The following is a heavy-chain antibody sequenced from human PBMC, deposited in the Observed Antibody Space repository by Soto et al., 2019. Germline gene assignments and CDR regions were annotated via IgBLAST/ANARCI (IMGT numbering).Heavy chain of an antibody. J-gene: IGHJ4*02. CDR3: VRDAYIGYGHAIDH. V-gene: IGHV4-59*01. CDR2: NYHSGTT. Sequence: QVQLKESGPGLVNPSETLSLTCAVSGVTISTYYWSWIRQPPGKGLEWIGYNYHSGTTNYNPSLTSRVTISVDTSKNHFSLRLTSVTAADTAIYYCVRDAYIGYGHAIDHWGQGILVTVSS. D-gene: IGHD5-12*01. CDR1: GVTISTYY.